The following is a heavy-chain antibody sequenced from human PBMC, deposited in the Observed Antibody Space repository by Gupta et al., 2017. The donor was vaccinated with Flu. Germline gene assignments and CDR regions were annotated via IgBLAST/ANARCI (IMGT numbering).Heavy chain of an antibody. CDR3: AKMSTGWPTDY. CDR1: GPPFRKFA. J-gene: IGHJ4*02. V-gene: IGHV3-23*01. D-gene: IGHD6-19*01. CDR2: ISNTGDNT. Sequence: VQLLESGGSLLQPRGSLRLCCAAPGPPFRKFAMNWFRQAPEKGLEWFSDISNTGDNTYYADAVKGRFTISRDNSKNTLHLQMNRLRAEVTAVYYGAKMSTGWPTDYWGQGTLVTVSS.